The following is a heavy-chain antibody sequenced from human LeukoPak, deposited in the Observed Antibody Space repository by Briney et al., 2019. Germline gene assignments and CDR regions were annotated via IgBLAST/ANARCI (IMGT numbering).Heavy chain of an antibody. Sequence: ASVKVSCKASGYTFTGYYMHWVRQAPGQGLECIGWINPNSGGTNYAQKFQGRVNMTRDTSISTAYMELSRLRSDDTAVYYCARTLAYDILTGYHPYYFDYWGQGTLVTVSS. D-gene: IGHD3-9*01. CDR2: INPNSGGT. V-gene: IGHV1-2*02. CDR1: GYTFTGYY. J-gene: IGHJ4*02. CDR3: ARTLAYDILTGYHPYYFDY.